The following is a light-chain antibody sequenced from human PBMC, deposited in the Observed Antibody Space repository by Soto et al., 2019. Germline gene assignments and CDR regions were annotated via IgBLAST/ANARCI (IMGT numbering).Light chain of an antibody. J-gene: IGLJ1*01. CDR1: SSDVGGYNY. CDR2: EVS. V-gene: IGLV2-11*01. Sequence: QSALTQPRSVSGSPGQSVTISCTGTSSDVGGYNYVSWYQQYPGKAPKLVIYEVSKRPSRVPDRFSGSKSGNTASLTISGVQADDDADYYCCSYAGRPYVFGTGTKLTVL. CDR3: CSYAGRPYV.